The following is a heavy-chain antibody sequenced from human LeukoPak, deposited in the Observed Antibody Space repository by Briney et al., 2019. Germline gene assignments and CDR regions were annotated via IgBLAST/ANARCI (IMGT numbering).Heavy chain of an antibody. D-gene: IGHD2-2*01. CDR3: ARSDQFPYYMDV. CDR2: IYPSSGGT. J-gene: IGHJ6*03. CDR1: RYTFTGYC. V-gene: IGHV1-2*02. Sequence: ASVKVSCKASRYTFTGYCMHWVRQAPGQGLEWMGWIYPSSGGTNYAQKFQGRVTMTRDTSISTAYMELSRLRSDDTAVYYCARSDQFPYYMDVWGKGTTVTVSS.